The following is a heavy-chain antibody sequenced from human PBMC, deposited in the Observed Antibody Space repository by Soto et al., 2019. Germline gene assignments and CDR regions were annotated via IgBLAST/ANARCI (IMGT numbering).Heavy chain of an antibody. CDR3: ARRRYCGYDCYHKHYYGMDV. D-gene: IGHD2-21*02. Sequence: QVQLVQSGAEVKKPGSSVRVSCRSSRDTFSSYIVNWLRLAPGRGLEWKGRVIPVLTTTDYAQNFRGRVTISADRSTNTVYLDLSSLRSDDTAVYYCARRRYCGYDCYHKHYYGMDVWGQGSLVTVAS. J-gene: IGHJ6*02. CDR1: RDTFSSYI. V-gene: IGHV1-69*08. CDR2: VIPVLTTT.